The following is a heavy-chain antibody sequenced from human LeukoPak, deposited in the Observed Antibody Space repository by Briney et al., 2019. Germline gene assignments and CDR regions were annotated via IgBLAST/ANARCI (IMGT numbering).Heavy chain of an antibody. V-gene: IGHV4-39*07. J-gene: IGHJ3*02. CDR1: GGSISSSSYY. Sequence: ASETLSLTCTVSGGSISSSSYYWGWIRQPPGKGLEWIGSIYYSGSTYYNPSLKSRVTISVDTSKNQFSLKLSSVTAADTAVYYCARDTSTTWYFYAFDIWGQGTMVTVS. D-gene: IGHD6-13*01. CDR2: IYYSGST. CDR3: ARDTSTTWYFYAFDI.